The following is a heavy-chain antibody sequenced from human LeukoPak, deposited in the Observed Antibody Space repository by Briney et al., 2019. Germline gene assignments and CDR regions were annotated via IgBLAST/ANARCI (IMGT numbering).Heavy chain of an antibody. Sequence: GGSLRLSCAASGFTFSSYWMNWARQAPGKGLEWVSTITTSDGNTYYADSVKGRFTVSRDNSKNTLFLQMNSLRAEDTAVYYCAKDGGLWVSAHWGDSWGRGTLVTVSS. V-gene: IGHV3-23*01. CDR1: GFTFSSYW. J-gene: IGHJ4*02. D-gene: IGHD7-27*01. CDR2: ITTSDGNT. CDR3: AKDGGLWVSAHWGDS.